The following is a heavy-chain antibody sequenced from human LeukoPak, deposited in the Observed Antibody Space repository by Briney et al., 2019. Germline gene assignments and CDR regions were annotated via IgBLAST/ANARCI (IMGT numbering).Heavy chain of an antibody. J-gene: IGHJ3*02. CDR3: AREILTSGRAFDI. V-gene: IGHV4-31*03. Sequence: SQTLSLTCTVSGGSISSGGYYWSWIRQHPGKGLEWTGYIYYSGSTYYNPSLKSRVTISVDTSKNQFSLKLSSVTAADTAVYYCAREILTSGRAFDIWGQGTMVTVSS. CDR2: IYYSGST. D-gene: IGHD3-9*01. CDR1: GGSISSGGYY.